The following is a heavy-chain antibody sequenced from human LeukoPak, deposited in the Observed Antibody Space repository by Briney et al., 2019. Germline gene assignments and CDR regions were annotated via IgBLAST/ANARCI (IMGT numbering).Heavy chain of an antibody. V-gene: IGHV1-24*01. J-gene: IGHJ6*03. Sequence: GASVKVSCKVSGYTLTELSMHWVRQAPGKGLEWMGGFDPEDGETIYAQKFQGRVTMTEDTSTDTAYMELSSLRSEDTAVYYCATLPIVVVPAAILTVPNYYYYYMDVWGKGTTVTVSS. CDR3: ATLPIVVVPAAILTVPNYYYYYMDV. CDR2: FDPEDGET. D-gene: IGHD2-2*01. CDR1: GYTLTELS.